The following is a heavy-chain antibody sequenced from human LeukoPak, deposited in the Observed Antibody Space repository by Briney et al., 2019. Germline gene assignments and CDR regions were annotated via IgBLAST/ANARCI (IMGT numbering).Heavy chain of an antibody. Sequence: GASVKVSCKASGGTFSSYAISWVRQAPGQGLEWMGIINPGGAPTSYAQKFQGRLIMTRDTSTSTVYMELSSLRSEDTAVYYCAREKSGTYFFDYWGQGTLVTVSS. CDR3: AREKSGTYFFDY. CDR2: INPGGAPT. CDR1: GGTFSSYA. V-gene: IGHV1-46*01. J-gene: IGHJ4*02. D-gene: IGHD1-26*01.